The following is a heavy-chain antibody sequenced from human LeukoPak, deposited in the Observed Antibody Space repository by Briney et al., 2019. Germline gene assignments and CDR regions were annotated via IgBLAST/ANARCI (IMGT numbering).Heavy chain of an antibody. V-gene: IGHV4-59*01. CDR1: GGSISSYY. J-gene: IGHJ4*02. D-gene: IGHD6-13*01. CDR3: ASRIAAAGTGQGYFDY. CDR2: IYYSGST. Sequence: SETLSLTCTVSGGSISSYYWSWIRQPPGKGLEWIGYIYYSGSTNYNPSLKSRVTISVDTSKNQFSLKLSSVTAADTAVYYCASRIAAAGTGQGYFDYWGQGTLVTVSS.